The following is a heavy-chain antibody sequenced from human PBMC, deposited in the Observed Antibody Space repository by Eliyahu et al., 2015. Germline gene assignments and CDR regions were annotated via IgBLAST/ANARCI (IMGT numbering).Heavy chain of an antibody. CDR3: ARHPGYSSSGPPEGEYFQH. J-gene: IGHJ1*01. CDR2: IIPILGIA. Sequence: QAQLVQSGAEVKKPGSSVKVSCKASGGXFSSYAXXWVRQAPGQGLEWMGRIIPILGIANYAQKFQGRVTITADKSTSTAYMELSSLRSEDTAVYYCARHPGYSSSGPPEGEYFQHWGQGTLVTVSS. V-gene: IGHV1-69*04. D-gene: IGHD6-13*01. CDR1: GGXFSSYA.